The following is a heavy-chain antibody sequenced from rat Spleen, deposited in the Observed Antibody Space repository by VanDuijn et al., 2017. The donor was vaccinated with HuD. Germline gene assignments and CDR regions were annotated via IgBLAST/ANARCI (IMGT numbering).Heavy chain of an antibody. D-gene: IGHD1-5*01. CDR1: GFTFSNYY. J-gene: IGHJ3*01. Sequence: EVQLVESGGGLVQPGRSMKLSCAASGFTFSNYYMAWVRQAPTKGLEWVASISTGGGNTYYRDSVKGRFTISRDNAKSTLYLQMDSLRSEDTATYYCAIHNAKGQLSWFAYWGQGTLVTVSS. CDR3: AIHNAKGQLSWFAY. V-gene: IGHV5-25*01. CDR2: ISTGGGNT.